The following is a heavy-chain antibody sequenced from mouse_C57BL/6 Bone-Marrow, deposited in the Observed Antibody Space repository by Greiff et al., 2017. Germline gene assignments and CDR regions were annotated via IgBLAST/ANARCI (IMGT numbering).Heavy chain of an antibody. CDR3: ARGWLLRGY. V-gene: IGHV1-52*01. CDR2: IDPSDSET. Sequence: QVQLLQPGAELVRPGSSVKLSCKASGFTFTSYWMHWVKQRPIQGLAWIGNIDPSDSETHYNQKFKDKVTLTVAKSSSTAYIQLSSLTSEDSTVYYCARGWLLRGYWGQGTTLTVSS. J-gene: IGHJ2*01. CDR1: GFTFTSYW. D-gene: IGHD2-3*01.